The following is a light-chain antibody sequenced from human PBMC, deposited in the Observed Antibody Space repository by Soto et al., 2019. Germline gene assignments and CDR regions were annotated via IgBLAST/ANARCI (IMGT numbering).Light chain of an antibody. V-gene: IGKV3-15*01. CDR1: QSININ. Sequence: VLTQSPATLSLTPGERATLSCRASQSININLAWYQQKSGQAPRLLIYGASTRATGLPARFSGSGSGTEFTLIISSLQSEDSAVYYCQQYDNWPITFGQGTRLEIK. CDR3: QQYDNWPIT. CDR2: GAS. J-gene: IGKJ5*01.